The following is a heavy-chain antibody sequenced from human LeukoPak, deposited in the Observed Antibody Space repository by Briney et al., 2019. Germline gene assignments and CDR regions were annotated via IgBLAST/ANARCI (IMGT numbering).Heavy chain of an antibody. CDR2: IYSGGST. J-gene: IGHJ4*02. V-gene: IGHV3-53*01. CDR3: AKDHDFWSGYSPSDY. D-gene: IGHD3-3*01. Sequence: GGSLRLSCAASGFTVSSNYMSWVRQAPGKGLEWVSVIYSGGSTYYADSVKGRFTISRDNSKNTLYLQMNSLRAEDTAVYYCAKDHDFWSGYSPSDYWGQGTLVTVSS. CDR1: GFTVSSNY.